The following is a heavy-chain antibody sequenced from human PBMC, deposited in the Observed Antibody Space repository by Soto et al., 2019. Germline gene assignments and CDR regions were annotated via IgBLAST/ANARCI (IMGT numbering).Heavy chain of an antibody. CDR1: GFTFSSYE. V-gene: IGHV3-48*03. J-gene: IGHJ6*02. CDR2: ISSSGSTI. D-gene: IGHD6-19*01. CDR3: ASFSGREVYYYYGMDV. Sequence: PGGSLRLSCAASGFTFSSYEMNWVRQAPGKGLEWVSYISSSGSTIYYADSVKGRFTISRDNAKNSLYLQMNSLRAEDTAVYYCASFSGREVYYYYGMDVWGQGTTVTVS.